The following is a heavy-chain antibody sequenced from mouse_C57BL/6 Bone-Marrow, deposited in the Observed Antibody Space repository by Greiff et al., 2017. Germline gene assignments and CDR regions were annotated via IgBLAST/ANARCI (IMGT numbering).Heavy chain of an antibody. CDR2: ISPRSGNT. CDR3: ARSTMVAFDY. V-gene: IGHV1-81*01. J-gene: IGHJ2*01. Sequence: QVQLQQSGAELARPGASVKLSCKASGYTFTSYGISWVKQRTGQGLEWIGEISPRSGNTYYNEKFKGKATLTADKSSSTAYMELRSLTSEDSAVYFCARSTMVAFDYWGQGTTLTVSS. D-gene: IGHD2-2*01. CDR1: GYTFTSYG.